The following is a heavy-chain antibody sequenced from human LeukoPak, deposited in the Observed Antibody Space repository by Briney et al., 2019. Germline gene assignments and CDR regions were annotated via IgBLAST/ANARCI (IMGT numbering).Heavy chain of an antibody. J-gene: IGHJ4*02. CDR2: ISHDGSNK. D-gene: IGHD6-13*01. Sequence: PGGSLRLSCAASGFTFSSYAMHWVRQAPGKGLEWVALISHDGSNKYYADSVKGRFTISRDNSKNTLYLQMNSLRAEDTAVYYCARSSYDGSRWFYYFDYWGQGTLVTVSS. V-gene: IGHV3-30-3*01. CDR1: GFTFSSYA. CDR3: ARSSYDGSRWFYYFDY.